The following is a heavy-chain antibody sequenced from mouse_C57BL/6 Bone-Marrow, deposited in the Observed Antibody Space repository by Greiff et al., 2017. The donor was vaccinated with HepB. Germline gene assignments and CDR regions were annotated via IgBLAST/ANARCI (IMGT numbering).Heavy chain of an antibody. CDR2: ISYSGTT. Sequence: EVKLMESGPGLAKPSQTLSLTCSVTGYSITSDYWNWIRKFPGNKLEYMGYISYSGTTYYNPSHKSRNSITRDTAKNQYYLQLNSGTTEDTATYYCARGAYGSSYEAMDYWGQGTSVTVSS. CDR1: GYSITSDY. V-gene: IGHV3-8*01. CDR3: ARGAYGSSYEAMDY. J-gene: IGHJ4*01. D-gene: IGHD1-1*01.